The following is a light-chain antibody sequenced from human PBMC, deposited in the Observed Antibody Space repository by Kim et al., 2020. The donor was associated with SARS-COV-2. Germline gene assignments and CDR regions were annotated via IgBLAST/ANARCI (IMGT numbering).Light chain of an antibody. CDR3: QQYNSYSWT. V-gene: IGKV1-5*03. CDR2: KAS. J-gene: IGKJ1*01. CDR1: QSISSW. Sequence: DIQMTQSPSTLSASVGDRVTITCRASQSISSWLAWYQQKPGKAPKLLIYKASSLESGVPSSFCGSGSGTEFTPTSTSLQPDDFAANYCQQYNSYSWTFGQGTKVDIK.